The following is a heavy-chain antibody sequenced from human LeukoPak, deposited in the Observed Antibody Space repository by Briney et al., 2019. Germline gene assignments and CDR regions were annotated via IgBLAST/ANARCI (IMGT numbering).Heavy chain of an antibody. CDR2: ISSSSSYI. CDR3: ARDAAEYYDFWSGYLRYMDV. J-gene: IGHJ6*03. Sequence: PGGSLRLSCVASGLTFSNFWMTWVRQAPGKGLEWVSSISSSSSYIYYADSVKSRFTISRDNAKNSLYLQMNSLRAEDTAVYYCARDAAEYYDFWSGYLRYMDVWGKGTTVTVSS. D-gene: IGHD3-3*01. CDR1: GLTFSNFW. V-gene: IGHV3-21*01.